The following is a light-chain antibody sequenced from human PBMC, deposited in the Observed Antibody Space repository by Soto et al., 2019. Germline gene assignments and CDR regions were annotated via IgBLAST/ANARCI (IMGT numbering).Light chain of an antibody. J-gene: IGKJ1*01. Sequence: ETLMTQSPATLSVSPGERATLSYRASQSVNNNLAWYQQKLGQAPRVLIYGASTRATGIPARFTGSGSGTEFILTITCLQSEDSAVYYCQEYNTCPWTFGQGTKVEFK. CDR1: QSVNNN. CDR2: GAS. CDR3: QEYNTCPWT. V-gene: IGKV3-15*01.